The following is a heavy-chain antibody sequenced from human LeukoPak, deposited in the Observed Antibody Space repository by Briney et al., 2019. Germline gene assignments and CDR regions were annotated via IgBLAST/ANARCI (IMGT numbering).Heavy chain of an antibody. D-gene: IGHD5-12*01. CDR2: ISSNGGST. V-gene: IGHV3-64*01. CDR3: ARALSGYDPFDY. J-gene: IGHJ4*02. CDR1: GFTFSSYA. Sequence: PGGSLRLSCAASGFTFSSYAMHWVRQAPGKGLEYVSAISSNGGSTYYANSVKGRFTISRDNSKNTLYLQMGSLRAEDMAVYYCARALSGYDPFDYWGQGTLVTVSS.